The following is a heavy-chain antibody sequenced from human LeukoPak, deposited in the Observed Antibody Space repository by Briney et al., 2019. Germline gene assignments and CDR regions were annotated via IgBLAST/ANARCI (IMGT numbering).Heavy chain of an antibody. CDR2: IYSGGST. J-gene: IGHJ4*02. CDR3: ARDSGVGATDQEIID. CDR1: GFTVSSNY. D-gene: IGHD1-26*01. V-gene: IGHV3-66*01. Sequence: GGSLRLSCAASGFTVSSNYMSWVRQAPGKGLEWVSVIYSGGSTYYADSVKGRFTISRDNSKNTLYPQMNSLRAEDTAVYYCARDSGVGATDQEIIDWGQGTLVTVSS.